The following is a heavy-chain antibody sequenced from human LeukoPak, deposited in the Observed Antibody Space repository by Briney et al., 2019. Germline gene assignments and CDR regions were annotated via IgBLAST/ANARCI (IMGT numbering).Heavy chain of an antibody. CDR1: GFTVSSNS. D-gene: IGHD6-19*01. CDR2: IKQDGSEK. J-gene: IGHJ4*02. CDR3: ARVSGWYYFDY. Sequence: GGSLRLSCTVSGFTVSSNSMSWVRQAPGKGLEWVANIKQDGSEKYYVDSVKGRFTISRDNAKNSLYLQMNSLRAEDTAVYYCARVSGWYYFDYWGQGTLVTVSS. V-gene: IGHV3-7*01.